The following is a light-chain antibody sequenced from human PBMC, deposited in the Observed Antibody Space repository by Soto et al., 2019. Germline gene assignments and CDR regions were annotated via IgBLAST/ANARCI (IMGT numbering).Light chain of an antibody. Sequence: EIVMTQSPDTLYVSPGEGATLSCRASQSVRTKLAWYQQKAVQAPRLLIYGASTRATGIPDRFSGSGSGTESTLTISSLQSEDFAVYYCQQYNSWPPITFGQGTRLEI. V-gene: IGKV3-15*01. J-gene: IGKJ5*01. CDR2: GAS. CDR1: QSVRTK. CDR3: QQYNSWPPIT.